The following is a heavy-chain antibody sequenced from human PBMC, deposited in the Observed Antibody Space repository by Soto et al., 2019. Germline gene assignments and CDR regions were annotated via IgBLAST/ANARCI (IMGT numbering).Heavy chain of an antibody. V-gene: IGHV1-69*01. D-gene: IGHD1-26*01. CDR3: ATPGVGATHSAFDI. Sequence: QVQLVQSGAEVKKPGSSVKVSCKASGGTFSSYAISWVRQAPGQGLEWMGGIIPIFGTANYAQKFQGRVTITADESTSTAYMELSSMRSEDTAVYYCATPGVGATHSAFDIWGQGTMVTVSS. CDR1: GGTFSSYA. CDR2: IIPIFGTA. J-gene: IGHJ3*02.